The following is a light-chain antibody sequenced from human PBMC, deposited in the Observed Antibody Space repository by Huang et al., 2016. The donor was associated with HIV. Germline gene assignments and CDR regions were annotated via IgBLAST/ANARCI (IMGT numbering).Light chain of an antibody. CDR1: QSVYSN. CDR3: QQYNNWPPLT. CDR2: GAS. V-gene: IGKV3-15*01. Sequence: EIVMTQSPATLSVSPGERATLSCRASQSVYSNLAGYQNKPGQAPRLLIYGASTRATGIPARFSGSGFGTEFTLTISSLQSEDFAVYYCQQYNNWPPLTFGGGTKVEIK. J-gene: IGKJ4*01.